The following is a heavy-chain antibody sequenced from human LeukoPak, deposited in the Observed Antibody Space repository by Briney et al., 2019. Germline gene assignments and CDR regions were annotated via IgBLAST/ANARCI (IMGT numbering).Heavy chain of an antibody. CDR3: ARGTGWGQLPYYYYYGMDV. CDR2: IYYSGST. D-gene: IGHD2-2*01. J-gene: IGHJ6*02. V-gene: IGHV4-39*07. Sequence: PSETLSLTCTVSGGSISGSSYYWGWIRQPPGKGLEWIGSIYYSGSTYYNPSLKSRVTISVDTSKNQFSLKLSSVTAADTAVYYCARGTGWGQLPYYYYYGMDVWGQGTTVTVSS. CDR1: GGSISGSSYY.